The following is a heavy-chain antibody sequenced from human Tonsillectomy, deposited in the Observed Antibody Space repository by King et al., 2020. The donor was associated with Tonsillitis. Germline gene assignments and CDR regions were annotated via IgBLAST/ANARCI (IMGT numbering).Heavy chain of an antibody. J-gene: IGHJ3*02. D-gene: IGHD1-26*01. CDR2: IYYSGST. CDR3: AILAVRCELPGHAFDI. Sequence: IRQPPGKGLEWIGYIYYSGSTNYNPSLKSRVTISVDTSKNQFSLKLSSVTAADTSVYYCAILAVRCELPGHAFDIWGKGTMVTVS. V-gene: IGHV4-61*07.